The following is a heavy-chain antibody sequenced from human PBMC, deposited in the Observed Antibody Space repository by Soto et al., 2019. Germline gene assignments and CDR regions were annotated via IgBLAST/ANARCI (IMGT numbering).Heavy chain of an antibody. Sequence: GGSLRLSCAASGFTFSSYWMSWVRQAPGKGLEWVANIKQDGSGKYYVDSVKGRFTISRDNAKNSLYLQMNSLRAEDTAVYYCARFGGYSGYDYGYFDYWGQGTLVTVSS. CDR1: GFTFSSYW. J-gene: IGHJ4*02. D-gene: IGHD5-12*01. CDR3: ARFGGYSGYDYGYFDY. V-gene: IGHV3-7*01. CDR2: IKQDGSGK.